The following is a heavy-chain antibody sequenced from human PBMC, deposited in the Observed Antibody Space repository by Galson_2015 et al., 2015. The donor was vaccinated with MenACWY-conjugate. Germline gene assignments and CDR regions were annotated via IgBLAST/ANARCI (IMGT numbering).Heavy chain of an antibody. Sequence: SLRLSCAASGFTFSNYWMHWVRQAPGKGLEWVSRVNSDGTGTTYADSVKGRFTISRDNAKNTLYLQMNSLRAEGTAIYYCTKAAARYSTSSAFNWFDPWGQGALVTVSS. CDR3: TKAAARYSTSSAFNWFDP. CDR2: VNSDGTGT. CDR1: GFTFSNYW. D-gene: IGHD6-6*01. V-gene: IGHV3-74*01. J-gene: IGHJ5*02.